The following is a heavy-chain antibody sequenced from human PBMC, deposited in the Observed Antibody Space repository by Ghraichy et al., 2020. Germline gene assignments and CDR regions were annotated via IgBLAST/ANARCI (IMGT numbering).Heavy chain of an antibody. CDR2: ISSNGGST. Sequence: GSLRLSCSPSGFTFSSYAMHWVRQAPGKGLEYVSTISSNGGSTSYADSVKGRFTTSRDNSKNTLDLQMSSLRAEDTATYYCVKAKDSYDYYYGMDVWGQGTTVTVSS. J-gene: IGHJ6*02. CDR1: GFTFSSYA. V-gene: IGHV3-64D*06. CDR3: VKAKDSYDYYYGMDV. D-gene: IGHD5-18*01.